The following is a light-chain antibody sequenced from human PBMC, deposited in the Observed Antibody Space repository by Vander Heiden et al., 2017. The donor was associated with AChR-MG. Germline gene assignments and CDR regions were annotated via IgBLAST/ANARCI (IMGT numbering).Light chain of an antibody. V-gene: IGLV7-43*01. CDR2: GIS. Sequence: QTVVTQEPSLTLSPGGPVTLTCSSSSGSVPRGHSPNWFQPKPGQPPKSLIYGISNRHAWTPARFSGSRLGGKAALTLSNVQPEDESDYYCLLYFGSAQRVFGGGTRLTVL. CDR3: LLYFGSAQRV. CDR1: SGSVPRGHS. J-gene: IGLJ3*02.